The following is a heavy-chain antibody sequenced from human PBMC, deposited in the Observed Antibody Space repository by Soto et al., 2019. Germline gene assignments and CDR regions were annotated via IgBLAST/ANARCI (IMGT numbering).Heavy chain of an antibody. J-gene: IGHJ4*02. Sequence: GASVKVSCKASGYTFTSYYMHWVRQAPGQGLEWMGIINPSGGSTSYAQKFQGRVTMTRDTSTSTVYMELSSLRSEDTAVYYCASLPLYCSSTSCYEAILTGYYPFFDYWGQGTLVTVSS. CDR2: INPSGGST. CDR3: ASLPLYCSSTSCYEAILTGYYPFFDY. D-gene: IGHD2-2*01. V-gene: IGHV1-46*03. CDR1: GYTFTSYY.